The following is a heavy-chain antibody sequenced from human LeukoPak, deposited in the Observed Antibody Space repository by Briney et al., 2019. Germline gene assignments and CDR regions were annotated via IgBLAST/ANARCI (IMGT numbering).Heavy chain of an antibody. CDR1: GFTFSGAA. CDR2: IRSKANSYAT. D-gene: IGHD3-22*01. J-gene: IGHJ6*03. CDR3: TRRAYYYDSSGYYYYSSMDV. Sequence: PGGSLKLSCAASGFTFSGAAMHWVRQASGKGLEWVGRIRSKANSYATAYAASVKGRFTISRDNSQNTPYLQMNSLKTEDKAVYYCTRRAYYYDSSGYYYYSSMDVWGKGTTVTISS. V-gene: IGHV3-73*01.